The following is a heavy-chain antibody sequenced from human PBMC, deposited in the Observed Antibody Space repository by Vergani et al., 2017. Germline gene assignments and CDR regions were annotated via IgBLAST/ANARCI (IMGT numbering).Heavy chain of an antibody. J-gene: IGHJ6*02. CDR2: IIPIFGIA. D-gene: IGHD3-9*01. CDR3: AKGQDYDIFTGTYYYGMDV. CDR1: GGTFSSYA. Sequence: QVQLVQSGAEVKKPGSSVKVSCKASGGTFSSYAISWVRQAPGQGLEWMGGIIPIFGIANYAQKFQGRVTITADKSTITAYMELSSLRSKDTAVYYCAKGQDYDIFTGTYYYGMDVWDQGTTVTVSS. V-gene: IGHV1-69*17.